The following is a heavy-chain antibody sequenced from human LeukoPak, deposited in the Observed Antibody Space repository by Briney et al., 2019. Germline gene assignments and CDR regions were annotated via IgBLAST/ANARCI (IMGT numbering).Heavy chain of an antibody. D-gene: IGHD2-2*01. CDR2: ISSSSRYI. J-gene: IGHJ4*02. CDR1: GFTFSSYS. V-gene: IGHV3-21*01. CDR3: ARDFAGHCSSSNCYADY. Sequence: GGSLRLSCAVSGFTFSSYSMNWVRQAPGKGLEGFSSISSSSRYIYYADSVKGRFTISRDNAKNSLYLQLSSLRAEDTAVYYCARDFAGHCSSSNCYADYWGQGTLVTVSS.